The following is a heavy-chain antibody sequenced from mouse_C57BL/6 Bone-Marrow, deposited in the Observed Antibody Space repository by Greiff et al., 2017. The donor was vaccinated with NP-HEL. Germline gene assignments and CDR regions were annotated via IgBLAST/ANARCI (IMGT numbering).Heavy chain of an antibody. J-gene: IGHJ2*01. CDR2: IYPGDGDT. CDR1: GYAFSSSW. V-gene: IGHV1-82*01. CDR3: ANYGSSYDYLDY. Sequence: QVQLQQSGPELVKPGASVKISCKASGYAFSSSWMNWVKQRPGKGLEWIGRIYPGDGDTNYNGKFKGKATLTADKSSSTAYMQLSSLTSEDSAVYFCANYGSSYDYLDYWGQGTTLTVSS. D-gene: IGHD1-1*01.